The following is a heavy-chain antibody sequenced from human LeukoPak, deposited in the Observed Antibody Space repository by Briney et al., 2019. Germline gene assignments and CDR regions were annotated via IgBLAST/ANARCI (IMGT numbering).Heavy chain of an antibody. D-gene: IGHD3-10*01. J-gene: IGHJ6*03. Sequence: GGSLRLSCTASGFTFSSYAMSWVRQAPGKGLEWVSCISDSSGSTYYADSVKGRFTISRDNSKNTLYLQMNSLRAEGTAVYYCAKDLDQWFGEFYFYYYYYMDVWGKGTTVTVSS. CDR3: AKDLDQWFGEFYFYYYYYMDV. CDR2: ISDSSGST. CDR1: GFTFSSYA. V-gene: IGHV3-23*01.